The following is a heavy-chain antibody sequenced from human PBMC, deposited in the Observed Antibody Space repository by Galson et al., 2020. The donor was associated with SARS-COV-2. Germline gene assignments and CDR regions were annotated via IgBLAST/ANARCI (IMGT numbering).Heavy chain of an antibody. CDR2: IWYDGSKK. D-gene: IGHD3-10*01. CDR3: ARGVFYGSGSYSDAH. CDR1: GFPFSSFA. J-gene: IGHJ4*02. Sequence: GESLKISCTASGFPFSSFAMHWVRQAPGKGLEWVAVIWYDGSKKFHADSVKGRFTISRDNSKNTLYLQMNGLRAEDTAVYYCARGVFYGSGSYSDAHWGQGTLVTVSP. V-gene: IGHV3-33*01.